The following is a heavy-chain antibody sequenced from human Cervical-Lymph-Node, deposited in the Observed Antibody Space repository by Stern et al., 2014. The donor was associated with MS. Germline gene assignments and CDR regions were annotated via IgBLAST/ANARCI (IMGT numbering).Heavy chain of an antibody. CDR3: ARASSGFEGHEHCYH. Sequence: VQLEESGPEVKKPGSSVKVSCKASGSTFRLFTVNWMRQAPGQGLEWMGDIRPSTGTANCAQKIQDRVTITADDSTNTAYMDLSSLTSEDTALYYCARASSGFEGHEHCYHWGQGTLVTVSS. CDR1: GSTFRLFT. J-gene: IGHJ1*01. D-gene: IGHD2-15*01. V-gene: IGHV1-69*01. CDR2: IRPSTGTA.